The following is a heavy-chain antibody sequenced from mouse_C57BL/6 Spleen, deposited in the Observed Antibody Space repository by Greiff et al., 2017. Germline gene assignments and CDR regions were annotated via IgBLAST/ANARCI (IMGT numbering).Heavy chain of an antibody. CDR2: IWTGGGT. CDR3: ARTSYGFDY. CDR1: GFSLTSYA. V-gene: IGHV2-9-1*01. D-gene: IGHD1-1*01. Sequence: VKLVESGPGLVAPSQSLSITCTVSGFSLTSYAISWVRQPPGKGLEWLGVIWTGGGTNYNSALKSRLSISKDNSKRQVYLKMNSLQTDDTARYYCARTSYGFDYWGQGTTLTVSS. J-gene: IGHJ2*01.